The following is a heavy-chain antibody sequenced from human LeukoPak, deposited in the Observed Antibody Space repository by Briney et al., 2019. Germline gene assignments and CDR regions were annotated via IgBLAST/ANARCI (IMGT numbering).Heavy chain of an antibody. Sequence: GGSLRLSCAASGFTFSSYNMNWVRQAPGKGLEWVSSISSSSTYIYYADSVKGRFTISRDNAKNSLYLQMNNLRAEDTALYYCARDPPSFQHWGQAPWSPSPQ. CDR1: GFTFSSYN. CDR3: ARDPPSFQH. J-gene: IGHJ1*01. CDR2: ISSSSTYI. V-gene: IGHV3-21*01.